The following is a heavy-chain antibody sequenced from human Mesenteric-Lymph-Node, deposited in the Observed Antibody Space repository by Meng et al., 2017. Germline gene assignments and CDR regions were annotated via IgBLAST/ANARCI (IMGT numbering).Heavy chain of an antibody. CDR3: ATQESRDGHNPY. V-gene: IGHV4-4*03. CDR1: GGSISSSYW. CDR2: MYHSGTT. D-gene: IGHD5-24*01. J-gene: IGHJ4*02. Sequence: QLREAGPGLVKPPGTLSHTCVVSGGSISSSYWWTWVRQSPGKGLEWIGEMYHSGTTNYNPSLKSRVTISMGKSNNQLSLKLNSVTAADTAVYYCATQESRDGHNPYWGQGTLVTVSS.